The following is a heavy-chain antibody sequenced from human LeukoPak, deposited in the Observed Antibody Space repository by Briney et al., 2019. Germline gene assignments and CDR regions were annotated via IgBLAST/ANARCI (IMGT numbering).Heavy chain of an antibody. V-gene: IGHV1-2*02. D-gene: IGHD3-3*01. CDR3: ARVREWEEISGAIPDYFDY. Sequence: GASVKVSCKTSGYTFTGHFMNWVRQAPEQGLERMGWIKPKSGATAYAQKFQGRVTMTRDTAINTAYLEVSGLTPDDTAVYYCARVREWEEISGAIPDYFDYWGQGTLITVSS. CDR2: IKPKSGAT. J-gene: IGHJ4*02. CDR1: GYTFTGHF.